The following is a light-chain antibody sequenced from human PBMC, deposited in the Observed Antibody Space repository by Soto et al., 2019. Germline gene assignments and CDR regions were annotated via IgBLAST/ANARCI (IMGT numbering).Light chain of an antibody. CDR1: QSISSGY. CDR3: QQYGGSPLVT. CDR2: GAS. V-gene: IGKV3-20*01. J-gene: IGKJ4*01. Sequence: ETVLTQSPGTLSLSPGERATLSCRASQSISSGYLAWYQQRPGQAPRLLISGASNRATGIPDRFSGSGSGTDFTLPISRLEHEDVAVYYCQQYGGSPLVTFGGGTKVEIK.